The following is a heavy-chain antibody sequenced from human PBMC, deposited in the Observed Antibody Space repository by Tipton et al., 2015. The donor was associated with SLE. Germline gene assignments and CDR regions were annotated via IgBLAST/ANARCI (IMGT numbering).Heavy chain of an antibody. D-gene: IGHD3-22*01. CDR2: IYYSGST. CDR1: GGSISNYY. V-gene: IGHV4-59*01. J-gene: IGHJ4*02. Sequence: LRLSCTVSGGSISNYYWNWIRQPPGKGLEWIGYIYYSGSTNYNPSLKSRVTISVDTSKNQFSLKLSSVTAADTAVYYCAGDSSGSYYDRGGYYQLANRHFDLWGRGILVSVSS. CDR3: AGDSSGSYYDRGGYYQLANRHFDL.